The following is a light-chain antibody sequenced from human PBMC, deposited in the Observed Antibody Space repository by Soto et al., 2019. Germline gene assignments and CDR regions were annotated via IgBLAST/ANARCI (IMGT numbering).Light chain of an antibody. CDR3: CSYANIVV. V-gene: IGLV2-11*01. J-gene: IGLJ3*02. CDR1: DSDVSGFNY. CDR2: AVT. Sequence: QSVLTQPRSVSGSPGQSVTISCTGADSDVSGFNYVSWYQHHPGKAPKLMIYAVTKRPSGVPDRFSGSKSGNTASLTISGLQAEDEAEYYCCSYANIVVFGGGTQLTVL.